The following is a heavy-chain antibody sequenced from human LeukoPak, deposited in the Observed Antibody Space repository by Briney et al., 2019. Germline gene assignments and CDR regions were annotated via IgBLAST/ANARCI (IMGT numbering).Heavy chain of an antibody. V-gene: IGHV3-7*01. D-gene: IGHD5-24*01. CDR3: ARLDGFNY. Sequence: PGRSLRLSCAASGFTFGTYWMTWVRQAPGKGLEWAANIKRDGSEKYYADSVKGRFTISRDNAKNSLYLQMNSLRAEDTAVYYCARLDGFNYWGQGTLVTVSS. CDR1: GFTFGTYW. J-gene: IGHJ4*02. CDR2: IKRDGSEK.